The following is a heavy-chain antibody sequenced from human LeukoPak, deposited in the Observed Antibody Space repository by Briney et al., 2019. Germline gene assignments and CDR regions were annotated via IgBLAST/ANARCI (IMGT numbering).Heavy chain of an antibody. J-gene: IGHJ3*02. CDR1: GGTFSSYT. CDR2: IIPILGIA. D-gene: IGHD2-2*01. V-gene: IGHV1-69*04. Sequence: WASVNVSCKASGGTFSSYTISWVRQAPGQGLEWMGRIIPILGIANYAQKFQGRVTITADKSTSTAYMELSSLRSEDTAVYYCARDRGDIVVVPAASGAFDIWGQGTMVTVSS. CDR3: ARDRGDIVVVPAASGAFDI.